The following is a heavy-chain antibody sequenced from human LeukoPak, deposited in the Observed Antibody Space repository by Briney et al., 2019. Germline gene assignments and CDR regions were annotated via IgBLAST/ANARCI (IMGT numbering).Heavy chain of an antibody. CDR3: AKDDYSNYRPFDY. CDR1: GFTFSSYG. J-gene: IGHJ4*02. V-gene: IGHV3-30*02. Sequence: GGSLRLSCAASGFTFSSYGMHWVRQAPGKGLEWVAFIRYDGSNKYYADSVKGRFTISRDNSKNTLYLQMNSLRAEDTAVYYCAKDDYSNYRPFDYWGQGTLVTVSS. D-gene: IGHD4-11*01. CDR2: IRYDGSNK.